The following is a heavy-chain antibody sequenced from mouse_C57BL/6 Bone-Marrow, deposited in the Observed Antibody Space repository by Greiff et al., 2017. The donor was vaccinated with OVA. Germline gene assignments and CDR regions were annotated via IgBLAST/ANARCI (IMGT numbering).Heavy chain of an antibody. CDR3: ARNSNYLLGYFDV. CDR1: GYTFTTYP. CDR2: FHPYNDDT. J-gene: IGHJ1*03. V-gene: IGHV1-47*01. Sequence: LQESGAELVKPGASVKMSCKASGYTFTTYPIEWMKQNHGKSLEWIGNFHPYNDDTKYNEKFKGKATLTVEKSSSTVYLELSRLTSDDSAVYYCARNSNYLLGYFDVWGTGTTVTVSS. D-gene: IGHD2-5*01.